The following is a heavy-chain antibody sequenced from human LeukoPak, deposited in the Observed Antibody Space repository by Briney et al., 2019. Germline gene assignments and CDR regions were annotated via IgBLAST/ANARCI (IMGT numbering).Heavy chain of an antibody. D-gene: IGHD6-25*01. J-gene: IGHJ3*02. Sequence: GGSLRLSCAASGFTFDDYAMHWVRQAPGKGLEWVSGISWNSGSIGYADSVKGRFTISRDNAKNSLYLQMNTLRAEDTAVYYCAKPGGPGIAARGAFDIWGQGTMVTVSS. CDR2: ISWNSGSI. V-gene: IGHV3-9*01. CDR3: AKPGGPGIAARGAFDI. CDR1: GFTFDDYA.